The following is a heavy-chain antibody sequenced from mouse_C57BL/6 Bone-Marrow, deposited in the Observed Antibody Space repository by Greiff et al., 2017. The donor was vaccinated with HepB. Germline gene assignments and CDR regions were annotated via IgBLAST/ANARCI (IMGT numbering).Heavy chain of an antibody. CDR1: GFNIKDYY. J-gene: IGHJ4*01. Sequence: EVQLQQPGAELVKPGASVKLSCTASGFNIKDYYMHWVKQRTEQGLEWIGRIDPEDGETNYAPKFQGKATITADTSSNTAYLQLSSLTSEDTAVYYYAGTMDTASYYALDYWGQGTSVTVSS. V-gene: IGHV14-2*01. CDR3: AGTMDTASYYALDY. CDR2: IDPEDGET. D-gene: IGHD2-2*01.